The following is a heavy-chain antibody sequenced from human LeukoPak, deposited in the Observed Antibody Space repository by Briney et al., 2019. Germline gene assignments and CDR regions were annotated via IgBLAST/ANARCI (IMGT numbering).Heavy chain of an antibody. D-gene: IGHD3-3*01. J-gene: IGHJ4*02. CDR1: GGSFSGYY. CDR3: ARLRRGVVSWQTQNFDY. V-gene: IGHV4-34*01. Sequence: PSETLSLTCAVYGGSFSGYYWSWIRQPPGKGLEWIGEINHSGSTNYNPSFKSRVTISVDTSKNQFSLKLSSVTAADTAVYYCARLRRGVVSWQTQNFDYWGQGTLVTVSS. CDR2: INHSGST.